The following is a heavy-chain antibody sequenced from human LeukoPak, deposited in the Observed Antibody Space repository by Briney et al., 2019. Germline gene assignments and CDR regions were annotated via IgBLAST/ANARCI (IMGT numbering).Heavy chain of an antibody. CDR3: ARESHSSGWYDPWFDP. D-gene: IGHD6-19*01. CDR1: GGTFSSYA. J-gene: IGHJ5*02. V-gene: IGHV1-69*05. CDR2: IIPIFGTP. Sequence: ASVKVSCKASGGTFSSYAISWVRQAPGQGLEWMGGIIPIFGTPNYAQKFQGRVTITTDESTSTAYMGLSSLRSEDTAVYYCARESHSSGWYDPWFDPWGQGTLVTVSS.